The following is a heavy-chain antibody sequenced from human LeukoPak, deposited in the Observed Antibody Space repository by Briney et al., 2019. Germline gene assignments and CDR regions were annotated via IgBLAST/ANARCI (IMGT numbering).Heavy chain of an antibody. J-gene: IGHJ3*02. D-gene: IGHD2-2*01. V-gene: IGHV4-34*01. CDR1: RGSFSGYY. Sequence: SETLSLTRAVYRGSFSGYYWSWIRRPPGKGLEWIGEINHSGSTNYNPTLKSQVTISVDTSKNQFSLKLSSVTAADTAVYYCAGRLGYCSSTSCYFGRFAFDIWGQGTMVTVSS. CDR3: AGRLGYCSSTSCYFGRFAFDI. CDR2: INHSGST.